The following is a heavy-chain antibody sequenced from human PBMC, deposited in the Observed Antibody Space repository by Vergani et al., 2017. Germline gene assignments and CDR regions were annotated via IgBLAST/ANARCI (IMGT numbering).Heavy chain of an antibody. D-gene: IGHD7-27*01. CDR1: GFSFNSYW. V-gene: IGHV3-74*03. J-gene: IGHJ6*02. CDR3: AKGDSXTGEILYYYYGMDV. CDR2: IKSDGSIT. Sequence: VQLVESGGGFFQPGGSLRLSCSASGFSFNSYWMHWVRQVPGKGLLWVSRIKSDGSITAYADSVKGRFTISRDNAQNTLYLQMNSLRAEDTAVYYCAKGDSXTGEILYYYYGMDVWGQGTTVTVSS.